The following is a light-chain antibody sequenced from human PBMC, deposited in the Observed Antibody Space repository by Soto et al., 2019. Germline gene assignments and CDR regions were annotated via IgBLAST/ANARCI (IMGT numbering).Light chain of an antibody. CDR1: SSNIGSNT. Sequence: QSVLTQPPSASGTPGQRVTISCSGSSSNIGSNTINWYQQLPGTAPKLLIYYNNQRPSGVPDRFSGSKSGTSASLAISGLQSEDEPDYYCPVWDDRLNGRVFGTGTKVTVL. CDR3: PVWDDRLNGRV. J-gene: IGLJ1*01. V-gene: IGLV1-44*01. CDR2: YNN.